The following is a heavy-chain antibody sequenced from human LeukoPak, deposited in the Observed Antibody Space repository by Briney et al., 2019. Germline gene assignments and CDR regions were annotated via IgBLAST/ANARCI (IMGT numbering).Heavy chain of an antibody. D-gene: IGHD6-13*01. CDR1: GYSISSGYY. CDR3: ARKGGKQQLTPFDY. CDR2: IYHSGST. J-gene: IGHJ4*02. Sequence: SETLSLTCAVSGYSISSGYYWGWIRQPPGKGLEWIGSIYHSGSTYYNPSLKSRVTISVDTPKNQFSLKLSSVTAADTAVYYCARKGGKQQLTPFDYWGQGTLVTVSS. V-gene: IGHV4-38-2*01.